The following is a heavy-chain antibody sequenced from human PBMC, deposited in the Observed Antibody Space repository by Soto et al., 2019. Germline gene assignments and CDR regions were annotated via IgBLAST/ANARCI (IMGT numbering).Heavy chain of an antibody. CDR2: ISGSGGST. J-gene: IGHJ4*02. V-gene: IGHV3-23*01. CDR3: AKGIVEGYCSGGSCYSYYFDY. D-gene: IGHD2-15*01. Sequence: VQLLESGGGLVQPGGSLRLSCAASGFTFSSYAMSWVRQAPGKGLEWVSAISGSGGSTYYADSVKGRFTISRDNSKNTLYLQMNSLRAEDTAVYYCAKGIVEGYCSGGSCYSYYFDYWGQGTLVTVSS. CDR1: GFTFSSYA.